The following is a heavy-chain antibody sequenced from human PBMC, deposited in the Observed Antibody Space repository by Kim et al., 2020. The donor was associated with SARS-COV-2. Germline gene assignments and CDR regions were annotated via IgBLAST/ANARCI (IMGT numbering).Heavy chain of an antibody. V-gene: IGHV3-48*03. CDR3: AREDTYSSAWDPDY. J-gene: IGHJ4*02. CDR1: GFTFSSYA. Sequence: GGSLRLSCAASGFTFSSYAMNWVRQAPGKGLEWLSYISSGGTTIYYADSVKGRFTISRDDAKNLVFLQMNSLRAEDPALYYCAREDTYSSAWDPDYWGQG. CDR2: ISSGGTTI. D-gene: IGHD6-19*01.